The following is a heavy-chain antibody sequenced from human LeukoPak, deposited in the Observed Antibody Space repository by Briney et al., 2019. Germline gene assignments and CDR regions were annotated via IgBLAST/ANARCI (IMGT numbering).Heavy chain of an antibody. Sequence: GASVKLSCKPARYTFSTSAINRGPQATRHQRECMRWMKPNIVNTGYAQKFKDRVTMTRHTSISTAYMELSSLRSEDTAVYYCARAPAYSSSWDYYYYYGIDGWGQGTTVTVSS. D-gene: IGHD6-13*01. V-gene: IGHV1-8*01. CDR1: RYTFSTSA. CDR2: MKPNIVNT. CDR3: ARAPAYSSSWDYYYYYGIDG. J-gene: IGHJ6*02.